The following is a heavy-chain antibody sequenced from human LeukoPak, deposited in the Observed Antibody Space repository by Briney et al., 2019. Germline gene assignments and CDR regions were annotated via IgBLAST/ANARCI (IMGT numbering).Heavy chain of an antibody. V-gene: IGHV3-7*01. CDR3: ARDGSKSCSGGSCYLNWFDP. CDR1: GFSFSDYW. J-gene: IGHJ5*02. D-gene: IGHD2-15*01. CDR2: INQDGSEE. Sequence: GGSLRLSCGASGFSFSDYWMTWVRQAPGKGLEWVANINQDGSEEYYVASVKGRFTISRDNAKNSLYLQMTSLRAEDTAVYYCARDGSKSCSGGSCYLNWFDPWGQGTLVIVSS.